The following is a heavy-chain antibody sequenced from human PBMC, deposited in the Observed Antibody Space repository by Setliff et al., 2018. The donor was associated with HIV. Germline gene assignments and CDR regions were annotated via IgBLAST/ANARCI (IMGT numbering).Heavy chain of an antibody. CDR2: VSHSGST. CDR3: ARDQRLSY. V-gene: IGHV4-38-2*02. Sequence: PSETLSLTCTVSGDFISSDYYWGWIRQVPGKGLEWIGEVSHSGSTNYNPSLKGRVAISVDKSKNQFSLELNSVTAADTAVYYCARDQRLSYWGQGTLVTVSS. CDR1: GDFISSDYY. J-gene: IGHJ4*02.